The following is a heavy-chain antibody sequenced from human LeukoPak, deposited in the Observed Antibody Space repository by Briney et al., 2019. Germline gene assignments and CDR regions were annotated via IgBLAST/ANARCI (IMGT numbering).Heavy chain of an antibody. Sequence: SETLSLTCTVSGGSVSSGSYYWSWIRQPPGKGLEWIGEINHSGSTNYNPSLKSRVTISVDTSKNQFSLKLSSVTAADTAVYYCASRGRGYCSSTSCFLPWGQGTLVTVSS. V-gene: IGHV4-39*07. CDR1: GGSVSSGSYY. D-gene: IGHD2-2*01. CDR2: INHSGST. J-gene: IGHJ5*02. CDR3: ASRGRGYCSSTSCFLP.